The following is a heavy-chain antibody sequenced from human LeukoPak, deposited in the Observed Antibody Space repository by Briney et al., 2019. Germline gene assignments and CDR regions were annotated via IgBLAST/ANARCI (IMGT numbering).Heavy chain of an antibody. CDR1: GYTFTSYG. CDR2: ISGYNGYT. V-gene: IGHV1-18*01. D-gene: IGHD5-12*01. CDR3: ARDSPWVRFAPLDY. Sequence: GASVKVSCKASGYTFTSYGISWVRKAPGQGLEWMGWISGYNGYTNYAQKLQGRVTMTTDTSTSTAYMELRSLRSDDTAVYYCARDSPWVRFAPLDYWGQGTLVTVSS. J-gene: IGHJ4*02.